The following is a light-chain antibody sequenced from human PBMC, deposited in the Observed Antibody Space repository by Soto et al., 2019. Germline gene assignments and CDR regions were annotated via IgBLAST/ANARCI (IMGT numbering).Light chain of an antibody. Sequence: QSALTQPASVSVSPGQSITISCTGTSSDVGGYNYVSWYQQHPGKAPKLMIYDVSNRPSGVSNRFSGSKSGNTASLAISGLQAEDEADYYCSSYTGSSTVVFGGGTKLTVL. V-gene: IGLV2-14*03. CDR1: SSDVGGYNY. J-gene: IGLJ2*01. CDR3: SSYTGSSTVV. CDR2: DVS.